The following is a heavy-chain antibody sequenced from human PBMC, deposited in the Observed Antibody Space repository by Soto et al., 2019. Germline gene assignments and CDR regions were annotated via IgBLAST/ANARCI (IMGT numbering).Heavy chain of an antibody. CDR2: IVVGSGNT. Sequence: GASVKVSCKASGFTFTSSAVQWVRQARGQRLEWIGWIVVGSGNTNYAQKFQERVTITRDMSTSTAYMELSSLRSEDTAVYYCAADRHSGYDSEHDAFDIWGQGTMVTVSS. D-gene: IGHD5-12*01. CDR1: GFTFTSSA. V-gene: IGHV1-58*01. J-gene: IGHJ3*02. CDR3: AADRHSGYDSEHDAFDI.